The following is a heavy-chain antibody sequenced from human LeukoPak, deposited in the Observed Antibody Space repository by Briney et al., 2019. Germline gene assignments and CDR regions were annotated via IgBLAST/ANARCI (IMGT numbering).Heavy chain of an antibody. CDR2: IKQDGSEK. V-gene: IGHV3-7*03. Sequence: PGGSLRLSCAASGFTFSSYWMSWVRQAPGKGLEWVANIKQDGSEKYYVDFVKGRFTISRDNAKNSLYLQMNSLRAEDTAVYYCARSVATIFGVAIPLDYWGQGTLVTVSS. CDR3: ARSVATIFGVAIPLDY. D-gene: IGHD3-3*01. J-gene: IGHJ4*02. CDR1: GFTFSSYW.